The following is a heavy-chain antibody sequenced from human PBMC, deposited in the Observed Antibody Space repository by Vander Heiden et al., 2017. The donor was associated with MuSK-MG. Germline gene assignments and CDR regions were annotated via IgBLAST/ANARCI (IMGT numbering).Heavy chain of an antibody. Sequence: QITLKESGPTLVKPTQTLTLTCTFSGFSLSTSGVGVGWIRQPPGKALEWLALIYWDDDKRYSPSLKSRLTITKDTSKNQVVLTMTNMDPVDTATYYCAHTPYCGGDCYLEYFQHWGQGTLVTVSS. V-gene: IGHV2-5*02. J-gene: IGHJ1*01. D-gene: IGHD2-21*02. CDR2: IYWDDDK. CDR1: GFSLSTSGVG. CDR3: AHTPYCGGDCYLEYFQH.